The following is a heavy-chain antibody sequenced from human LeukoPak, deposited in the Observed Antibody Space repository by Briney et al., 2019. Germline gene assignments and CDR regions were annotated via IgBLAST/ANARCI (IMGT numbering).Heavy chain of an antibody. CDR1: GFTVSNSH. Sequence: GGSLRLSCAASGFTVSNSHMTWVRQPPGKGLEWVSLIYSGGSTYYADSVKGRFTISRDNSKNTLDLQMNSLRAEDTAVYYCARGRYYGSGNYYRFSDYWGQGTLVTVSS. J-gene: IGHJ4*02. V-gene: IGHV3-53*01. D-gene: IGHD3-10*01. CDR3: ARGRYYGSGNYYRFSDY. CDR2: IYSGGST.